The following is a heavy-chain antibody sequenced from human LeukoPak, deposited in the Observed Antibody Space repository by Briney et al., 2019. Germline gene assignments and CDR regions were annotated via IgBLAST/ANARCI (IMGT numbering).Heavy chain of an antibody. D-gene: IGHD3-22*01. Sequence: ASVKVSCKASGYTFTSYGISWVRQAPGQGLEWMGWIGAYNGNTNYAQKLQGRVTMTTDTSTSTAYMELRSLRSDDTAVYYCARESYDSSGYPYYFDYWGQGTLVTVSS. V-gene: IGHV1-18*01. CDR1: GYTFTSYG. CDR2: IGAYNGNT. J-gene: IGHJ4*02. CDR3: ARESYDSSGYPYYFDY.